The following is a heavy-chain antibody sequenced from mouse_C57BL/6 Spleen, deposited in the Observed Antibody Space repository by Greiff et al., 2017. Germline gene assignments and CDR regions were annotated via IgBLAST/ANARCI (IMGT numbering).Heavy chain of an antibody. CDR1: GYAFSSYW. Sequence: QVQLQQSGAELVKPGASVKISCKASGYAFSSYWMNWVKQRPGKGLEWIGQMYPGDGGTNYNGKFKGKATLTADTSSSTAYMQLSSLTSEDSAVYFCASERKNYYGSGRYYAMDYWGQGTAVTVAT. D-gene: IGHD1-1*01. J-gene: IGHJ4*01. CDR3: ASERKNYYGSGRYYAMDY. V-gene: IGHV1-80*01. CDR2: MYPGDGGT.